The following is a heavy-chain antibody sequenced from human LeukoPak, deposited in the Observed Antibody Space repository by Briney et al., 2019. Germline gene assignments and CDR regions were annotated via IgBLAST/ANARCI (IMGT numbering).Heavy chain of an antibody. CDR2: ISSSSSYI. Sequence: GGSLRLSCAASGFTFSSYSMNWVRQAPGKGLEWVSSISSSSSYIYYADSVKGRFTISRDNAKNSLYLQMNSLRAEDTAVYYCAREREPHLRNQIAYCGGDCPRPRGWFDPWGQGTLVTVSS. D-gene: IGHD2-21*01. CDR1: GFTFSSYS. J-gene: IGHJ5*02. CDR3: AREREPHLRNQIAYCGGDCPRPRGWFDP. V-gene: IGHV3-21*01.